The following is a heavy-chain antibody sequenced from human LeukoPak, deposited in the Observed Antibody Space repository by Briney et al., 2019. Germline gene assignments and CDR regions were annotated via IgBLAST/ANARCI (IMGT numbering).Heavy chain of an antibody. J-gene: IGHJ4*02. CDR3: AGDNGGRLDY. CDR1: GFAFSSYS. Sequence: PGGSLRLSCAASGFAFSSYSMNWVRQAPGKRLEWVSSISSDSRYIFYAEPVKGRFTISRDNAENSLYLQMNSLRAEDTAVYYCAGDNGGRLDYWGQGTLVAVSS. CDR2: ISSDSRYI. D-gene: IGHD1-26*01. V-gene: IGHV3-21*01.